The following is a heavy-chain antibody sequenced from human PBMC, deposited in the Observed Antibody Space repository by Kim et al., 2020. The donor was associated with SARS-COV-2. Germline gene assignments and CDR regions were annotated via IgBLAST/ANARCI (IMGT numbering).Heavy chain of an antibody. Sequence: SVKVSCKASGFTFTSSAVQWVRQACGQRLEWIGWIVVGSGNTNYEQKFQERVTITRDMSTSTDYMELSSLRSEATAVYYCAAAIVRAQVNAFDIWGQGT. J-gene: IGHJ3*02. V-gene: IGHV1-58*01. CDR3: AAAIVRAQVNAFDI. CDR2: IVVGSGNT. D-gene: IGHD1-26*01. CDR1: GFTFTSSA.